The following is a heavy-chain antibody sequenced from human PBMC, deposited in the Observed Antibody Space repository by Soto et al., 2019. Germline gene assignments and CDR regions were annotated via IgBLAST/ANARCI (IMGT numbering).Heavy chain of an antibody. D-gene: IGHD1-26*01. CDR3: AKDLVGGVRYYYGMDV. CDR1: GFTFSSYG. J-gene: IGHJ6*02. CDR2: ISYDGSNK. Sequence: QVQLVESGGGVVQPGRSLRLSCAASGFTFSSYGMHWVRQAPGKGLGWVAVISYDGSNKYYADSVKGRFTISRDNSKNTLYLQMNSLRAEDTAVYYCAKDLVGGVRYYYGMDVWGQGTTVTVSS. V-gene: IGHV3-30*18.